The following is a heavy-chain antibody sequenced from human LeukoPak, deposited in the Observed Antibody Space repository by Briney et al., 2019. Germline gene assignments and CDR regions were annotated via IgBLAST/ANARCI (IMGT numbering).Heavy chain of an antibody. D-gene: IGHD6-19*01. CDR2: IYHSGIT. J-gene: IGHJ4*02. CDR1: GGSISSGDYY. Sequence: SETLSLTCTVSGGSISSGDYYWSWIRQPPGKGLEWIGHIYHSGITYYNPSLKSRVTISVDTSKNQFSLKLSSVTAADTAVYYCARRRRIAVTLYYFDYWGQGTLVTVSS. CDR3: ARRRRIAVTLYYFDY. V-gene: IGHV4-30-4*08.